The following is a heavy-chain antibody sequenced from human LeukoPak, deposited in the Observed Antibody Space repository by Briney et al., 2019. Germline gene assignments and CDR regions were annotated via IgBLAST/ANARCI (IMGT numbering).Heavy chain of an antibody. CDR1: GFTFSSYG. D-gene: IGHD3-22*01. Sequence: GGSLRLSCAASGFTFSSYGMHWVRQAPGKGLEWVAVIWYDGSNKYYADSVKGRFTISRDNSKNTLYLQMNSLRAEDTAVYYCAREDNSWLSLDYWGQGTLVTVSS. CDR3: AREDNSWLSLDY. V-gene: IGHV3-33*01. CDR2: IWYDGSNK. J-gene: IGHJ4*02.